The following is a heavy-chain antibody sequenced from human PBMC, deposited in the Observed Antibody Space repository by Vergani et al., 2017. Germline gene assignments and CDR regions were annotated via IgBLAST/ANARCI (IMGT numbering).Heavy chain of an antibody. CDR3: ARERYSYGWYFDL. Sequence: QLQLQESGPGLVKPSEPLSLTCTVSGGSISSSGYYWGWIRQPPGKGLEWIGSMYSSGSTYYNPSLKSRVTISVDTSKNQFSLKLSSVTAADTAVYYCARERYSYGWYFDLWGRGTLVTVSS. CDR2: MYSSGST. V-gene: IGHV4-39*02. CDR1: GGSISSSGYY. D-gene: IGHD5-18*01. J-gene: IGHJ2*01.